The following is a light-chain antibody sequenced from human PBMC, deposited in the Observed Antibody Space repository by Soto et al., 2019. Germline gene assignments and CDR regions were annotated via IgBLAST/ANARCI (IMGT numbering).Light chain of an antibody. CDR3: QQRNVWPPIT. V-gene: IGKV3D-15*03. Sequence: EIVMTQSPATLSVSPVERATLSCRASQSVSSSLAWYQQKPGQAPRLLIYDSTLRANGVPDRFGGSRSGTEFTLTINNLEPEDFAVYYCQQRNVWPPITCGQGTRLEIK. CDR2: DST. J-gene: IGKJ5*01. CDR1: QSVSSS.